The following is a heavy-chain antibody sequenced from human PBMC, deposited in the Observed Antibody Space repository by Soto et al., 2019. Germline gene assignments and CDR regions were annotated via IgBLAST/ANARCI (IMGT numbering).Heavy chain of an antibody. CDR2: VYHTGIT. Sequence: SETLSLTCAVSGSSISSDHFWGWIRQPPGKGLEWIGSVYHTGITYYNPSLKSRVTISVHTSENQFSLKVTSVTVADAAVYFCERLTPVRYFDYWGQGTLVTVSS. CDR1: GSSISSDHF. J-gene: IGHJ4*02. D-gene: IGHD3-9*01. V-gene: IGHV4-38-2*01. CDR3: ERLTPVRYFDY.